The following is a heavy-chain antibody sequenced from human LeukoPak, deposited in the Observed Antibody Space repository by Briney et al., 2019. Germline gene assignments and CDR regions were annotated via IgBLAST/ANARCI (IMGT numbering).Heavy chain of an antibody. CDR1: AFTFSTYT. CDR3: AKVVEMIIPALDY. J-gene: IGHJ4*02. V-gene: IGHV3-30*04. CDR2: ISYDGSNE. D-gene: IGHD3-16*01. Sequence: GGSLRLSCAASAFTFSTYTLHWVRQAPGKGLEWVAVISYDGSNEFYADSMKGRFTISRDNSKNTLYLQMNSLRAEDTAVYYCAKVVEMIIPALDYWGQGTLVTVSS.